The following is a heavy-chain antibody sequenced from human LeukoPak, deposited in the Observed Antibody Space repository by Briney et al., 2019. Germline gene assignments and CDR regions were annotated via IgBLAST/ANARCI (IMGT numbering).Heavy chain of an antibody. CDR1: GGTFSSYA. D-gene: IGHD6-6*01. CDR3: ATMYSSSSSGSRAFYP. J-gene: IGHJ5*02. V-gene: IGHV1-69*05. Sequence: SVKVSCKASGGTFSSYAISWVRQAPGQGLEWMGGIIPIFGTANYAQKFQDRVTITTDESTSTAYMELSSLRSEDTAVYYCATMYSSSSSGSRAFYPWGQGTLVTVSS. CDR2: IIPIFGTA.